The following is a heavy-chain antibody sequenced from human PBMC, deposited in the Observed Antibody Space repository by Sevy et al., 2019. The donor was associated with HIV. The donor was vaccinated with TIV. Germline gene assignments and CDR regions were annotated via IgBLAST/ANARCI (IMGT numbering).Heavy chain of an antibody. J-gene: IGHJ1*01. Sequence: GGSLRLSCTVSGFIFSNFAMHWVRQAPGKGLEWVAVTSYDGSHKYYADSVKGRFTVSRDNSRNILSLEMNSLRRDDTAVYYCARGENDDEFFQYWGQGNLVTVSS. CDR2: TSYDGSHK. CDR3: ARGENDDEFFQY. CDR1: GFIFSNFA. D-gene: IGHD1-26*01. V-gene: IGHV3-30*04.